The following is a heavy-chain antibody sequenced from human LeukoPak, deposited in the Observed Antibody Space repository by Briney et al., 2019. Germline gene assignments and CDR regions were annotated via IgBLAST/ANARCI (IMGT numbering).Heavy chain of an antibody. CDR2: IIPIFGTA. D-gene: IGHD3-10*01. V-gene: IGHV1-69*13. CDR3: ARTLDSGSCYFDY. J-gene: IGHJ4*02. CDR1: GGTFSSYA. Sequence: GASVKVSCKASGGTFSSYAISWVRQAPGQGLEWMGGIIPIFGTANYAQKFQGRVTITADESTSTAYMELSSLRSEDTAVYYCARTLDSGSCYFDYWGQGTLVTVSS.